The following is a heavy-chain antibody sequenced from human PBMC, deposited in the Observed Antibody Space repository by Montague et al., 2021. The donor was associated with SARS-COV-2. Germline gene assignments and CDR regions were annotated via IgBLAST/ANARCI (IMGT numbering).Heavy chain of an antibody. V-gene: IGHV4-34*01. CDR1: GGSFGDYF. Sequence: SETLSLTCAVYGGSFGDYFWSWIRQPPGKGLEWIGDINQSGSTKYIASLKSRVTMSVDTSKNQFSLKLSSVTAADTAVYYCARDRPPVATTFYYYYYGMDVWGQGTTVTVSS. J-gene: IGHJ6*02. CDR3: ARDRPPVATTFYYYYYGMDV. D-gene: IGHD5-12*01. CDR2: INQSGST.